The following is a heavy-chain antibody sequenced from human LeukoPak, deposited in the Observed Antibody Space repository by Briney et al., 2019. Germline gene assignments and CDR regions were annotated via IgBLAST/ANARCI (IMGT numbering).Heavy chain of an antibody. J-gene: IGHJ4*02. V-gene: IGHV3-23*01. Sequence: GGSLRLSCAASGFTFSSCAMSWVRQAPGKGLEWVSAISNNGGYTYYADSVQGRFTISRDNSKSTLCLQMNSLRAEDTAVYYCAKQLGYCSDGSCYFPYWGQGTLVTVSS. D-gene: IGHD2-15*01. CDR3: AKQLGYCSDGSCYFPY. CDR1: GFTFSSCA. CDR2: ISNNGGYT.